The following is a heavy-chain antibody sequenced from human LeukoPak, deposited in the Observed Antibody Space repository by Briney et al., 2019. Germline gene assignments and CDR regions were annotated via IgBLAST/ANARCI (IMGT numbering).Heavy chain of an antibody. CDR2: INPSGGST. D-gene: IGHD6-6*01. V-gene: IGHV1-46*01. CDR1: GCTFTSYY. Sequence: ASVKVSCTASGCTFTSYYMHWVRQAPGQGLEWMGIINPSGGSTSYAQKFQGRVTMTRDTSTNTVYMERSSLRSEDTAVYYCARDLSSSSDYYYYGMDVWGQGTTVTVSS. J-gene: IGHJ6*02. CDR3: ARDLSSSSDYYYYGMDV.